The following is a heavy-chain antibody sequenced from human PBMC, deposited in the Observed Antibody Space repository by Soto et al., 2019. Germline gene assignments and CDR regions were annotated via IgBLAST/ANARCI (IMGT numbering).Heavy chain of an antibody. CDR1: GFTFSGSA. V-gene: IGHV3-73*01. J-gene: IGHJ4*02. D-gene: IGHD3-3*01. CDR2: IRSEANSYAT. CDR3: ARGVYDFWSGHPKGLDY. Sequence: PGGSLRLSCAASGFTFSGSAMHWVRQASGKGLEWVGRIRSEANSYATAYAVSVKGKFTISRDDSRNTAYLQMNSLKTGDTAVYYCARGVYDFWSGHPKGLDYWGQGTVVTVSS.